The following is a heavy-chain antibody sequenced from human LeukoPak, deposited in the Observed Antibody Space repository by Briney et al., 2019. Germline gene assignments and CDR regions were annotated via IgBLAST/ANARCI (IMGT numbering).Heavy chain of an antibody. V-gene: IGHV3-23*01. CDR3: ARQGSGWGPFVY. J-gene: IGHJ4*02. Sequence: GGSLRLSCAASRFTFSADAMSSVRQAPGKGLEWVSPISGGGAVTYYADSVKGRFTISRDNSKNTLYLQMNSLRAEDTALYYCARQGSGWGPFVYWGQGTLVTVSS. D-gene: IGHD6-19*01. CDR2: ISGGGAVT. CDR1: RFTFSADA.